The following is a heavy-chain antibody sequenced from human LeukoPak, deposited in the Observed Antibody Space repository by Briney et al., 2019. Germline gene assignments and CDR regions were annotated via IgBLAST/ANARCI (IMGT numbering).Heavy chain of an antibody. CDR3: ARPPHGGVDY. CDR2: IYSGGSI. Sequence: GGSLRLSCAASGFTFSDYYMSWIRQAPGKGLEWVSVIYSGGSIYYADSVKGRFTISRDKSKNTLYLQMNSLRAEDTAVYYCARPPHGGVDYWGQGTLVTVSS. J-gene: IGHJ4*02. D-gene: IGHD4-23*01. CDR1: GFTFSDYY. V-gene: IGHV3-66*04.